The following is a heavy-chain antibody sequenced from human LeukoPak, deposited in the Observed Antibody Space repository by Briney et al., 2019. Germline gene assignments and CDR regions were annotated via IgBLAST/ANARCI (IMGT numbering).Heavy chain of an antibody. Sequence: ASVKVSCKASGYTFTSYGISWVRQAPGQGLEWMGWISAYNGNTNYAQKLQGKVTMTTDTSTSTAYMELRSLRSDDTAVYYCARDDRGGTITPNWLNPWGQGTLVTVSS. D-gene: IGHD1-26*01. J-gene: IGHJ5*02. CDR2: ISAYNGNT. CDR1: GYTFTSYG. CDR3: ARDDRGGTITPNWLNP. V-gene: IGHV1-18*01.